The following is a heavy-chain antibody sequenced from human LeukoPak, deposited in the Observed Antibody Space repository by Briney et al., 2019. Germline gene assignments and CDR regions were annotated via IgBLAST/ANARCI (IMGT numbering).Heavy chain of an antibody. CDR1: GFTFSNYA. CDR2: ISGSGGST. CDR3: AKNRGDITSSRVGCDY. Sequence: GGSLRPSCAASGFTFSNYAMIWVRQVPGKGLEWVSIISGSGGSTYYADSVKGRFTISRDNPKNTLYLQMNTLRAEDTAVYYCAKNRGDITSSRVGCDYWGQGALVTVSS. D-gene: IGHD2-15*01. J-gene: IGHJ4*02. V-gene: IGHV3-23*01.